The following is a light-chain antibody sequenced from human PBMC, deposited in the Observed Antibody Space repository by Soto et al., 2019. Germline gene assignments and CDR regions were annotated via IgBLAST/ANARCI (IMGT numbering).Light chain of an antibody. J-gene: IGLJ1*01. Sequence: QSVLTQPASVSGSPGQSITISCTGTSSDVGVYKYVSWYQQHPGKAPKLIIYEVSNRPSGVSNRFSGSKSGNTASLTISGLQDEDEDNYFCSYVSSKTYVLGTGTKV. CDR1: SSDVGVYKY. CDR2: EVS. CDR3: SYVSSKTYV. V-gene: IGLV2-14*01.